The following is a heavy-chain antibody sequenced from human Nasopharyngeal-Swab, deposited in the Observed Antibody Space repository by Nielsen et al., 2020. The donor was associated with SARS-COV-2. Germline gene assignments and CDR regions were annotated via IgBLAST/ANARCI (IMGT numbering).Heavy chain of an antibody. D-gene: IGHD3-22*01. CDR2: ISAYNGNT. CDR3: ARGKDYYDSSGYYSGGDY. Sequence: ASVKVSCKASGYTFTSYGISWVRQAPGQGLEWMGWISAYNGNTNYAQKLQGRVTMTTDTSTSTAYMELRSLRSDDTAVYYCARGKDYYDSSGYYSGGDYWGQGTLVTVSS. CDR1: GYTFTSYG. J-gene: IGHJ4*02. V-gene: IGHV1-18*01.